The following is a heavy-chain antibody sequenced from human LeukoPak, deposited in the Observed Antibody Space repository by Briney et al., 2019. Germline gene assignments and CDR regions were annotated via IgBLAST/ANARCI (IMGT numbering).Heavy chain of an antibody. CDR1: GFTFSGFW. CDR3: AKDPVYCSSTSCYENWFDP. J-gene: IGHJ5*02. V-gene: IGHV3-7*03. Sequence: GGSLRLSCAVSGFTFSGFWMSWSRQAPGKGLEWVASINSDGSEGYYADVVKGRFTISRDNAKNSLYLQINSLRAEDTAVYYCAKDPVYCSSTSCYENWFDPWGQGTLVTVSS. D-gene: IGHD2-2*01. CDR2: INSDGSEG.